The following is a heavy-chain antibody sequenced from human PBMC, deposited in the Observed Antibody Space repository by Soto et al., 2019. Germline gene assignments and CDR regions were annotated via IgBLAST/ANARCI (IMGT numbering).Heavy chain of an antibody. V-gene: IGHV3-23*04. CDR2: ISGSGGST. D-gene: IGHD3-22*01. Sequence: VQLVQSGAEVKKPGSSVKVSCKVSGGTFSSYAMSWVRQAPGKGLEWVSAISGSGGSTYYADSVKGRFTISRDNSKNTLYLQMNSLRAEDTAVYYCAKSGAIYYDSRDRYFDYWGQGTLVTVSS. J-gene: IGHJ4*02. CDR1: GGTFSSYA. CDR3: AKSGAIYYDSRDRYFDY.